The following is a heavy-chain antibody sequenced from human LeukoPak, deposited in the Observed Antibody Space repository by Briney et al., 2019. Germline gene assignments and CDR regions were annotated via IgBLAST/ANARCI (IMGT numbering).Heavy chain of an antibody. V-gene: IGHV3-23*01. CDR3: GRASWVSNADGVW. CDR2: IRGEGET. CDR1: GFSSSNYA. Sequence: GSLIPSTAASGFSSSNYAMSWVRQAPARGPEWVSSIRGEGETFYAYSVKGRFTLSSDESRNTVYLQLNNLRVEETAIYYCGRASWVSNADGVWWGQGTQVSVSS. D-gene: IGHD2-8*01. J-gene: IGHJ4*02.